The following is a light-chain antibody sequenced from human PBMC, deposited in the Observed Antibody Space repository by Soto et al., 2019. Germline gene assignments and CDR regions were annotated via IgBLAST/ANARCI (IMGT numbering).Light chain of an antibody. V-gene: IGKV1-39*01. CDR2: DAS. CDR3: QQSYNAPRT. CDR1: QSISSW. Sequence: GDRVTITCRASQSISSWLAWYQQKPGKAPKFLIYDASNLESGVPSRFSGSGSGTDFTLTISSLQPEDFAIYYCQQSYNAPRTFGPGTKVDIK. J-gene: IGKJ1*01.